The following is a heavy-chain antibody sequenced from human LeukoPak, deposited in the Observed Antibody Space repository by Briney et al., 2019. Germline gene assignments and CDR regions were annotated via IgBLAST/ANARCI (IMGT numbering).Heavy chain of an antibody. CDR1: GFTFSSYA. Sequence: GGSLRLSCAASGFTFSSYAMSWVRQAPGKGLEWVSAISGSGGSTYYADSVKGRFTISRDNSKNTLYLQMNSLRAEDTAVYYCAKAKNYDFWSGLIDYWGQGTLVTVSS. CDR3: AKAKNYDFWSGLIDY. V-gene: IGHV3-23*01. D-gene: IGHD3-3*01. J-gene: IGHJ4*02. CDR2: ISGSGGST.